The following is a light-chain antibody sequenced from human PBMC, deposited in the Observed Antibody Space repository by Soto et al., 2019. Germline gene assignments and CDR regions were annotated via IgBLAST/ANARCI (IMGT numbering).Light chain of an antibody. CDR3: QQTYNTPRT. CDR1: QSISSY. J-gene: IGKJ1*01. Sequence: DIQMTQSPSSLSASVGDRVIITCRASQSISSYLNWYQQKPGKAPKLLIYAASSLQSGVPSRFSGSGSGTDFTLTISDLQPEDFATFYCQQTYNTPRTFGQGTKVEIK. V-gene: IGKV1-39*01. CDR2: AAS.